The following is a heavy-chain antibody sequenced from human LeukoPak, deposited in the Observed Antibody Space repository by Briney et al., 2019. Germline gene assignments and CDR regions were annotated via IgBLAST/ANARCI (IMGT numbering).Heavy chain of an antibody. D-gene: IGHD2-21*01. J-gene: IGHJ3*02. V-gene: IGHV3-21*01. CDR3: ARLNVAAYAFDI. CDR1: GFTFSSYS. Sequence: GGSLRLSCAASGFTFSSYSMNWVRQAPGKGLEWVSSISSSSSYIYYADSVKGRFTISRDNAHNSLYLQMNSLRTEDTAVYICARLNVAAYAFDIWGQGTTVPVSS. CDR2: ISSSSSYI.